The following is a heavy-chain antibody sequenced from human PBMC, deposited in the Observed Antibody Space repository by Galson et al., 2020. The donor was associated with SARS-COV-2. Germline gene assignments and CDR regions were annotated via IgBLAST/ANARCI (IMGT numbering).Heavy chain of an antibody. Sequence: AETLSLTCSVSGVSISTNTMSSVRHPPREKLEWVTGIIDHSGHTYYADSVKSRVTISRDKSKNKLYLQMNSGRAEDTAVYFCTKDYSRQGSGSYDYMSVWGQGTTVTVSS. D-gene: IGHD2-21*01. V-gene: IGHV3-23*01. CDR2: IIDHSGHT. CDR3: TKDYSRQGSGSYDYMSV. J-gene: IGHJ6*03. CDR1: GVSISTNT.